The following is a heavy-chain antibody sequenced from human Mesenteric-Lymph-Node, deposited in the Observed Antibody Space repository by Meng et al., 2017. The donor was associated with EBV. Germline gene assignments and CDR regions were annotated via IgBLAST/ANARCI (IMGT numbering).Heavy chain of an antibody. CDR1: GYTFINYG. CDR2: ISGYTGNT. D-gene: IGHD2-15*01. J-gene: IGHJ4*02. V-gene: IGHV1-18*01. CDR3: ARDQYCSGGSCLEIDF. Sequence: VQLGQSGAEVKKPWASVKVSCKASGYTFINYGISWVRQAPGQGLEWMGWISGYTGNTKYAEKVQGRVTMTTDTSTSTAYMELGSLRSNDTAVYYCARDQYCSGGSCLEIDFWGQGTLVTVSS.